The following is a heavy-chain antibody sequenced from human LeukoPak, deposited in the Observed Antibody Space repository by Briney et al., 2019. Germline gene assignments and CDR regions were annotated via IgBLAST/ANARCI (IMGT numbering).Heavy chain of an antibody. V-gene: IGHV4-30-4*08. CDR3: ARVLSSSGYYYQPPYYYYMDV. D-gene: IGHD3-22*01. CDR2: IYYSGST. Sequence: SQTLSLTCTVSGGSISSGDYYWSWIRQPPGKGLEWIGYIYYSGSTYYNPSLKSRVTISVDTSKNQFSLKLSSVTAADTAVYYCARVLSSSGYYYQPPYYYYMDVWAKGPRSPSP. CDR1: GGSISSGDYY. J-gene: IGHJ6*03.